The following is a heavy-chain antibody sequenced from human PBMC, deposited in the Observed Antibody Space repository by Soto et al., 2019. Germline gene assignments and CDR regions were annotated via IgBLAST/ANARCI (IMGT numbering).Heavy chain of an antibody. V-gene: IGHV1-3*01. D-gene: IGHD3-22*01. CDR3: ACYYDSSPSDASDI. Sequence: ASVKVSCKASGYTFTSYAMPWVRQAPGQRLEWMGWINAGNGNTKYSQKFQGRVTITRDTSASTAYMELSSLRSEDTAVYYCACYYDSSPSDASDIWGQGTMVTVSS. CDR2: INAGNGNT. J-gene: IGHJ3*02. CDR1: GYTFTSYA.